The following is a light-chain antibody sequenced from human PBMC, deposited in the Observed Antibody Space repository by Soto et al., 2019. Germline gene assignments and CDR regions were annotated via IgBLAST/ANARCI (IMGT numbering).Light chain of an antibody. CDR2: DAS. J-gene: IGKJ5*01. V-gene: IGKV3-11*01. CDR3: XXRSKGIT. Sequence: EIVLTQSPATLSLSPGERATLSCRASQSVSTYLAWYQQKPGQAPRLLIYDASNRATGIPARFSGSGSGTDFTLTIXSLEPXXFAVYYXXXRSKGITFGQGTRLEI. CDR1: QSVSTY.